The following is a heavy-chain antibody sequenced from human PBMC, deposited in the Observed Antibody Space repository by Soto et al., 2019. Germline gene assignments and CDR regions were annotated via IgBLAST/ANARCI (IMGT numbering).Heavy chain of an antibody. CDR2: ISAYNGNT. V-gene: IGHV1-18*01. D-gene: IGHD3-22*01. CDR3: AKDPYDSDVLDY. J-gene: IGHJ4*02. CDR1: GYTFTSYG. Sequence: EASVKVSCKASGYTFTSYGISWVRQAPGQGLEWMGWISAYNGNTNYAQKLQGRVTMTTDTSTSTAYMELRSLRPEDTAVYYCAKDPYDSDVLDYWGQGTLVTVSS.